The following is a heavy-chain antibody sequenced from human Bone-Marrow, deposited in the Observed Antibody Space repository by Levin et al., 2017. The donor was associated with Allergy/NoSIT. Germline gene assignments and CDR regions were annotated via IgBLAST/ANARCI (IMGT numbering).Heavy chain of an antibody. D-gene: IGHD6-13*01. Sequence: ASVKVSCKASGYTFTSYDINWVRQATGQGLEWMGWMNPNSGNTGYAQKFQGRVTMTRNTSISTAYMELSSLRSEDTAVYYCATYSSSWYGIDYWGQGTLVTVSS. V-gene: IGHV1-8*01. CDR2: MNPNSGNT. CDR3: ATYSSSWYGIDY. CDR1: GYTFTSYD. J-gene: IGHJ4*02.